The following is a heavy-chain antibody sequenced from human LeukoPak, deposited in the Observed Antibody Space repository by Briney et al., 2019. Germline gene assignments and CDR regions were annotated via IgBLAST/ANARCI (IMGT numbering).Heavy chain of an antibody. CDR3: AKGGLLYSSSWSPGDY. J-gene: IGHJ4*02. CDR1: GFTFSSFA. V-gene: IGHV3-30*02. Sequence: GGSLRLSCAASGFTFSSFAMSWVRQAPGKGLEWVAFIRYDGSNKYYADSVKGRFTISRDNSKNTLYLQMNSLRAEDTAVYYCAKGGLLYSSSWSPGDYWGQGTLVTVSS. CDR2: IRYDGSNK. D-gene: IGHD6-13*01.